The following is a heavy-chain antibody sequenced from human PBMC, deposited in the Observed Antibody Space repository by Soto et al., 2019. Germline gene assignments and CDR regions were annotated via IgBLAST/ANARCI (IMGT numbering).Heavy chain of an antibody. J-gene: IGHJ6*02. CDR1: GFTFSSYA. CDR3: ARDEGIAAAGTYYYYYGMDV. V-gene: IGHV3-30-3*01. D-gene: IGHD6-13*01. Sequence: GSLRLSCAASGFTFSSYAMHWVRQAPGKGLEWVAVISYDGSNKYYADSVKGRFTISRDNSKNTLYLQMNSLRAEDTAVYYCARDEGIAAAGTYYYYYGMDVWGQGTTVTVSS. CDR2: ISYDGSNK.